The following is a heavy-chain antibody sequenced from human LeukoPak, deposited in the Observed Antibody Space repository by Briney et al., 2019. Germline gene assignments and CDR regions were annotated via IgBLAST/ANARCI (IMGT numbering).Heavy chain of an antibody. V-gene: IGHV3-30*02. D-gene: IGHD6-6*01. CDR2: IRYDGSNA. CDR1: GSSFNNYG. J-gene: IGHJ4*02. Sequence: GGSLRLSCEASGSSFNNYGTHWVRQAPGKGLEWVAFIRYDGSNAYYADSVKGRVTTSRDNSKNTVYLAMDSLRAEDTAVYYCAKPYNRYSSSSWWGQGTLVTVSS. CDR3: AKPYNRYSSSSW.